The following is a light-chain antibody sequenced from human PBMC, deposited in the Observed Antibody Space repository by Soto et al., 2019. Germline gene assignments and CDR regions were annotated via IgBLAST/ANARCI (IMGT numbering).Light chain of an antibody. CDR2: GAS. Sequence: DIVLTQSPGTLSLSPGERATLSCRASQSVSSSYLAWYQQKPGQAPRLLIYGASIRATGIPDRFSGGGSGTDFTLTISRLEPEDFAVYYCQQYGSSPRTFGGGTKGEIK. J-gene: IGKJ4*01. CDR1: QSVSSSY. V-gene: IGKV3-20*01. CDR3: QQYGSSPRT.